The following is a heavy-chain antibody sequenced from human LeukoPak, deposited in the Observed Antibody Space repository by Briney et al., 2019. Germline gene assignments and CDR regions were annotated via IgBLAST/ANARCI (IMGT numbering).Heavy chain of an antibody. CDR2: FDAEDGET. CDR3: ARSPVGGYYFDY. D-gene: IGHD3-10*01. J-gene: IGHJ4*02. CDR1: GYTLIELS. V-gene: IGHV1-24*01. Sequence: GASVTVSCTVSGYTLIELSMRWVRQAPGKGRESMGGFDAEDGETINAQKFQGRVTMTEDTSTDTAYMELSSLRSEDTAVYYCARSPVGGYYFDYWGQGTLVTVSS.